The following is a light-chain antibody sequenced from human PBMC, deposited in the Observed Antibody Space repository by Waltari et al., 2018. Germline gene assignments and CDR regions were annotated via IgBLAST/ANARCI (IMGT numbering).Light chain of an antibody. CDR2: EDE. Sequence: NFILTQPPAVSASPGKIATIPFTSSSGSIANNYVPWYQHHPGSAPNTVIYEDEQRPSGFPVRFSGSIDASSNSASLSISGLKPEDEADYYCQSSDSTSHWVFGGGTTLTIL. CDR3: QSSDSTSHWV. CDR1: SGSIANNY. V-gene: IGLV6-57*04. J-gene: IGLJ3*02.